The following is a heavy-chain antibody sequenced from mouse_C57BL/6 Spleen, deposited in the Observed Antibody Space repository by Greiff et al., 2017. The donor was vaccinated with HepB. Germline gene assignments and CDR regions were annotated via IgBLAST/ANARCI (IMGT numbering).Heavy chain of an antibody. CDR2: IYPGDGDT. CDR1: GYAFSSYW. V-gene: IGHV1-80*01. J-gene: IGHJ2*01. Sequence: HVQLQQSGAELVKPGASVKISCKASGYAFSSYWMNWVKQRPGKGLEWIGQIYPGDGDTNYNGKFKGKATLTADKSSSTAYMQLSSLTSEDSAVYFCARWGTTVVDPLDYWGQGTTLTVSS. D-gene: IGHD1-1*01. CDR3: ARWGTTVVDPLDY.